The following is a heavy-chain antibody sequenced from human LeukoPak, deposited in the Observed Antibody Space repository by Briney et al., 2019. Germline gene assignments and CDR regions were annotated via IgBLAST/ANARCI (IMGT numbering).Heavy chain of an antibody. D-gene: IGHD6-13*01. CDR1: GGSISTSSYY. CDR3: ARRGGRSRGSSWSIRNNWFDP. Sequence: SETLSLTCTVSGGSISTSSYYWSWIRQPPGKGLEWIGEINHSGSTNYNPSLKSRVTISVDTSKNQFSLKLSSVTAADTAVYYCARRGGRSRGSSWSIRNNWFDPWGQGTLVTVSS. CDR2: INHSGST. J-gene: IGHJ5*02. V-gene: IGHV4-39*07.